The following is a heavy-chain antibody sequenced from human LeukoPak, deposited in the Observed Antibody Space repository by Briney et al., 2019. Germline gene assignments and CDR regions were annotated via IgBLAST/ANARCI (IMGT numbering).Heavy chain of an antibody. CDR1: GFTFSSYW. D-gene: IGHD5-12*01. J-gene: IGHJ6*03. V-gene: IGHV3-48*04. Sequence: GGSLRLSCAASGFTFSSYWMSWVRQAPGKGLEWVSYISSSGSTIYYADSVKGRFTISRDNAKNSLYLQMNSLRAEDTAVYYCARLRGYDLYYYMDVWGKGTTVTVSS. CDR2: ISSSGSTI. CDR3: ARLRGYDLYYYMDV.